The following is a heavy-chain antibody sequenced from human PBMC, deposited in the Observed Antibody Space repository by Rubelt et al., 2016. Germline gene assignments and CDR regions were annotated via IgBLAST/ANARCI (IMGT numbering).Heavy chain of an antibody. Sequence: QVQLVQSGAEVKKPGASVKVSCRAAGYSFTSYNIHWVRQAPGQRLEWMGWMNAANGNTRFSQNFQGRVTITRDTSASTAYMELSSLRSEDTAVYYCARGGSGTSSAFDYWGQGTLVTVSS. CDR1: GYSFTSYN. CDR2: MNAANGNT. J-gene: IGHJ4*02. CDR3: ARGGSGTSSAFDY. V-gene: IGHV1-3*01. D-gene: IGHD1-26*01.